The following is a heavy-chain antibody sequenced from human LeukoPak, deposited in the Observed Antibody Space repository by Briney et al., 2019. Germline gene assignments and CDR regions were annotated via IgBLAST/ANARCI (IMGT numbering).Heavy chain of an antibody. J-gene: IGHJ3*02. CDR2: IYHSGST. D-gene: IGHD1-26*01. V-gene: IGHV4-38-2*02. CDR3: ARVQGEEWELRGIPDAFDI. Sequence: SETLSLTCTVSGYSISSGYYWGWIRQPPGKGLEWIGSIYHSGSTHYNPSLKSRVTISVDTSKNQFSLKLSSVTAADTAVYYCARVQGEEWELRGIPDAFDIWGQGTMVTVSS. CDR1: GYSISSGYY.